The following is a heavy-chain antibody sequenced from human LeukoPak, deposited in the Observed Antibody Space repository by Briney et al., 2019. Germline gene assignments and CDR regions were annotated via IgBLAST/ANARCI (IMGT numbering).Heavy chain of an antibody. CDR3: AKGGSSSWYVASLDY. CDR2: ISGGGGST. J-gene: IGHJ4*02. D-gene: IGHD6-13*01. V-gene: IGHV3-23*01. CDR1: GFTFSGYA. Sequence: GGSLRLSCAASGFTFSGYAMSWVRQAPGKGLEWVSAISGGGGSTYYADSVKGRFTISRDNSKNTLYLQMNSLRAEDTAVYYCAKGGSSSWYVASLDYWGQGTLVTVSS.